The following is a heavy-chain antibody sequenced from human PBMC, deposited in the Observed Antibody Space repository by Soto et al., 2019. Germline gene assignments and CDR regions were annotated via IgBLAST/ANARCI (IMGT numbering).Heavy chain of an antibody. D-gene: IGHD6-6*01. V-gene: IGHV4-34*01. Sequence: QVQLHQWGAGLLKPSETLSLACSIYSGSFSGYYWSWIRQPPGKGLEWIGEISQSGNTNYSPSLKSRVSISIDTSMKQCSLNLASVPAADTAVYYCARAPKVSGSSQTRPDFWGQGTLVTVSS. CDR3: ARAPKVSGSSQTRPDF. CDR2: ISQSGNT. J-gene: IGHJ4*02. CDR1: SGSFSGYY.